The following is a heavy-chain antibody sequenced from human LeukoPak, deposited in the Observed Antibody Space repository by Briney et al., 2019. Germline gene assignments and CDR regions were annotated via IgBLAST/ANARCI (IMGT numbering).Heavy chain of an antibody. CDR1: GFTFSTYW. CDR3: AKDESLAAAGYLFDY. J-gene: IGHJ4*02. D-gene: IGHD6-13*01. V-gene: IGHV3-7*01. Sequence: PGGSLRLSCAASGFTFSTYWMSWVRQAPGKGLEWVANIKQDGSEKYYVDSVKGRFTISRDNAENSLYLQMNSLRAEDTAVYYCAKDESLAAAGYLFDYWGQGTLVTVSS. CDR2: IKQDGSEK.